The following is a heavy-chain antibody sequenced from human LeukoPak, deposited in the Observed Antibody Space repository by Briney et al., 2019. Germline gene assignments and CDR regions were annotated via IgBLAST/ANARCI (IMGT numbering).Heavy chain of an antibody. J-gene: IGHJ5*02. CDR3: ARDPTFCGGDCEDWFDP. Sequence: GGSLRLSCAASGFTFSSYAMSWVRQAPGKGLEWVSAISGSGGSTYYADSVKGRFTISRDNSKNTPYLQMNSLRAEDTAVYYCARDPTFCGGDCEDWFDPWGQGTLVTVSS. CDR2: ISGSGGST. CDR1: GFTFSSYA. V-gene: IGHV3-23*01. D-gene: IGHD2-21*02.